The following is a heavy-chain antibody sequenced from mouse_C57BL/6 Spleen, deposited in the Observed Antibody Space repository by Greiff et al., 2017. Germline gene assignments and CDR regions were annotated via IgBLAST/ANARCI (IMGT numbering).Heavy chain of an antibody. D-gene: IGHD2-2*01. Sequence: QVQLQQSGAELVRPGASVTLSCKASGYTFTDYAMHWVKQTPVHGLEWIGAIDPETGGTAYNQKFKGKAILTADKSSSTAYMELRSLTSEDSAVYDCTLYGNDGGKDWGQGTTLTVSS. V-gene: IGHV1-15*01. J-gene: IGHJ2*01. CDR3: TLYGNDGGKD. CDR1: GYTFTDYA. CDR2: IDPETGGT.